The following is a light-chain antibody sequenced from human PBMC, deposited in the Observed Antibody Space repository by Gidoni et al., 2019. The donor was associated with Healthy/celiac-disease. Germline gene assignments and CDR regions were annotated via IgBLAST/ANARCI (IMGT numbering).Light chain of an antibody. Sequence: QPVLTQPPSVSAAPGQKVTIPCSGSSSHIGNNYVSCYQQLPGTAPQLLIYDNNKRPPGIPDRFSGSKSGTSATLGITGLQTGDEADYYCGTWDSSLSAKVFGGGTKLTVL. CDR3: GTWDSSLSAKV. V-gene: IGLV1-51*01. CDR1: SSHIGNNY. CDR2: DNN. J-gene: IGLJ3*02.